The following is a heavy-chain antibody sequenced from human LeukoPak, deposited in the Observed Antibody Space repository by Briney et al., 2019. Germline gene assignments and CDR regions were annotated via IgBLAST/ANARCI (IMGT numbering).Heavy chain of an antibody. CDR3: AKARYCSSTTCYISQIDY. CDR2: ISVSGTTI. V-gene: IGHV3-48*03. J-gene: IGHJ4*02. CDR1: GFTFSDYE. D-gene: IGHD2-2*01. Sequence: GGSLRLSCAASGFTFSDYERNWVRQAPGKGLEWLSHISVSGTTIHYADSVKGRFTISRDNSKNTLYLQMNSLRAEDTAVLSCAKARYCSSTTCYISQIDYWGQGTLVTVSS.